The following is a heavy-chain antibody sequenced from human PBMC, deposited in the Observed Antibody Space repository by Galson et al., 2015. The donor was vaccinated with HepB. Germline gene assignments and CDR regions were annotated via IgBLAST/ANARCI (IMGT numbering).Heavy chain of an antibody. J-gene: IGHJ4*02. D-gene: IGHD5/OR15-5a*01. Sequence: SLRLSCAASGFTFGSHVVAWVRRAPGRGLEWVSTIGVRRTTQYYADSVKGRFTVSRDNSNNTLYLQMNSLTAEDTAIYFCARGYSISSPFDYWGQGTPVAVSS. CDR1: GFTFGSHV. CDR2: IGVRRTTQ. V-gene: IGHV3-23*01. CDR3: ARGYSISSPFDY.